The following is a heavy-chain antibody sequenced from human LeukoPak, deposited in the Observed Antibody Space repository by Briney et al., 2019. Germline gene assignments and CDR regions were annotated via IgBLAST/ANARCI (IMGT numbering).Heavy chain of an antibody. CDR2: ISSSGSTI. D-gene: IGHD1-14*01. V-gene: IGHV3-48*04. CDR1: GFTFSSYG. Sequence: GGSLRLSCAASGFTFSSYGMSWVRQAPGKGLEWVSYISSSGSTIYYADSVKGRFTISRDNAKNSLYLQMNSLRAEDTAVYYCARVGNLYYYYYMDVWGKGTTVTVSS. CDR3: ARVGNLYYYYYMDV. J-gene: IGHJ6*03.